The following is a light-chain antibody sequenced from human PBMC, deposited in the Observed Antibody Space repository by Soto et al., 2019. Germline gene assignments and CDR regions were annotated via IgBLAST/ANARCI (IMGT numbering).Light chain of an antibody. CDR1: QDISDY. CDR3: QQLNSYPLT. J-gene: IGKJ4*01. V-gene: IGKV1-9*01. CDR2: AAF. Sequence: DIQLTQSPSFLSASVGDRVTITCRASQDISDYLAWYQQRPGKAPKLLIYAAFTLQSGVPSRFSGSGSGTEFTLTISSLQPEDFATYSCQQLNSYPLTVGGGTKVEIK.